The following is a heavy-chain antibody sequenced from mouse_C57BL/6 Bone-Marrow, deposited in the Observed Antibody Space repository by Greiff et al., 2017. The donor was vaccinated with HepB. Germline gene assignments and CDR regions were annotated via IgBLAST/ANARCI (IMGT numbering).Heavy chain of an antibody. CDR2: ISSGGSYT. V-gene: IGHV5-6*01. Sequence: EVQLVESGGDLVKPGGSLKLSCAASGFTFSSYGMSWVRQTPDKRLEWVATISSGGSYTYYPDSVKGRFTISRDNAKNTLYLQMSSLKSEDTAMYYCARFYYSKRSFAYWGQGTLVTVSA. CDR1: GFTFSSYG. CDR3: ARFYYSKRSFAY. J-gene: IGHJ3*01. D-gene: IGHD2-5*01.